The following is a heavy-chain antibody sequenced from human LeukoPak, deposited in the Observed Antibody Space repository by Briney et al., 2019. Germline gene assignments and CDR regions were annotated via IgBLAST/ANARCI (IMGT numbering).Heavy chain of an antibody. V-gene: IGHV3-21*01. Sequence: GGSLRLSCAASGFTFSASWMSWVRQAPGKGLEWVSYISSSSSFINYTDSLKGRVTISRGNAKNSLYLQMNSLRAEDTAVYFCARQHSQVFDPWGQGTLVTVSS. J-gene: IGHJ5*02. D-gene: IGHD3-3*02. CDR1: GFTFSASW. CDR3: ARQHSQVFDP. CDR2: ISSSSSFI.